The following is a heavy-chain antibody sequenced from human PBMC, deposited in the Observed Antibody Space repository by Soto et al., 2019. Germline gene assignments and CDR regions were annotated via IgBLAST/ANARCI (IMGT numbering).Heavy chain of an antibody. J-gene: IGHJ4*02. CDR3: AKKGGYNWNDPFDS. CDR1: GFTFSTYA. CDR2: ISGGGGNT. D-gene: IGHD1-1*01. Sequence: EVQLLESGGGLVQPGGSLRLACAASGFTFSTYAMSWVRQAPGRGLEWVSTISGGGGNTYYADSVRGRFTISRDNSKNTLYLQVNSLRGEDTAVYYCAKKGGYNWNDPFDSCGQGTLVTVSS. V-gene: IGHV3-23*01.